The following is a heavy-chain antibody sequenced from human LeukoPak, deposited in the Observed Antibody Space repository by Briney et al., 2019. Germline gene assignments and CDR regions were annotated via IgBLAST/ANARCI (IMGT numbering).Heavy chain of an antibody. D-gene: IGHD1-26*01. V-gene: IGHV4-4*07. CDR1: GVSISSYY. CDR3: ARELGATEFDP. Sequence: SETLSLTCTVSGVSISSYYWGWLRQPAGKGLEWLGRIYTSGSTNYNPSLKRRVTMSVDTSKNQFSLKLSSVTAADTAVYYCARELGATEFDPWGQGTLVTVSS. CDR2: IYTSGST. J-gene: IGHJ5*02.